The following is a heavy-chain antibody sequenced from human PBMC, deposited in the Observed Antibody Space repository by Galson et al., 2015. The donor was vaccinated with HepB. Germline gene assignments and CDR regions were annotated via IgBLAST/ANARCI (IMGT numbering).Heavy chain of an antibody. J-gene: IGHJ3*02. CDR2: IIPILGIA. CDR3: ARDGGGHDYGGQGDAFDI. V-gene: IGHV1-69*04. CDR1: GGTFSSYA. Sequence: SVKVSCKASGGTFSSYAISWVRQAPGQGLEWMGRIIPILGIANYAQKFQGRVTMTRDTSTSTVYMELSSLRSEDTAVYYCARDGGGHDYGGQGDAFDIWGQGTMVTVSS. D-gene: IGHD4-23*01.